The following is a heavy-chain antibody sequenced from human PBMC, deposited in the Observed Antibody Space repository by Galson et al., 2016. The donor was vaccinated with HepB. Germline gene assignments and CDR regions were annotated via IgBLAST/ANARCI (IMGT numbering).Heavy chain of an antibody. J-gene: IGHJ4*02. Sequence: SLRLSCAASGFTFDDHAMHWVRHAPGKGLEWVAGINWNSGTVFYADSVKGRFTISRDNTKNSVYLQMDTLGVEDTAFYFCASDPYQWLSKYYFDYWGQGALVTVSS. D-gene: IGHD2-2*01. CDR3: ASDPYQWLSKYYFDY. V-gene: IGHV3-9*01. CDR2: INWNSGTV. CDR1: GFTFDDHA.